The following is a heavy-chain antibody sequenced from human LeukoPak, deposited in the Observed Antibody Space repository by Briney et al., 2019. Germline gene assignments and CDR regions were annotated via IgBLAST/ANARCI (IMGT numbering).Heavy chain of an antibody. CDR2: ISYDGGNK. CDR1: GFTFSSYG. Sequence: PGGSLRLSCAASGFTFSSYGMHWVRQTPGKGLEWVAVISYDGGNKYYADSVKGRFTISRDNSKNTLYLQMNSLRAEDTAVYYCAKDQGVYGMDVWGKGTTVTVSS. D-gene: IGHD3-10*01. J-gene: IGHJ6*04. CDR3: AKDQGVYGMDV. V-gene: IGHV3-30*18.